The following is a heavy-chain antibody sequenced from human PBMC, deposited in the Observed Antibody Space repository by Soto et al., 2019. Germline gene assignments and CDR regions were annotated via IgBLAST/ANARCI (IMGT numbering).Heavy chain of an antibody. D-gene: IGHD2-15*01. CDR1: GYTFTSYG. CDR3: ARGPLVVVPGGYYYGMDV. CDR2: ISAYNGNT. V-gene: IGHV1-18*01. Sequence: GASVKVSCKASGYTFTSYGISWVRQAPGQGLEWMGWISAYNGNTNYAQKLQGRVTMTTDTSTSTAYMELRSLRSDDTAVYYCARGPLVVVPGGYYYGMDVWGQGTTVTVSS. J-gene: IGHJ6*02.